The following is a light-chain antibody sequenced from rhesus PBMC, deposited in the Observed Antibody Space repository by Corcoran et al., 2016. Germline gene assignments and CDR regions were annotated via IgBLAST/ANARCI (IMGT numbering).Light chain of an antibody. CDR3: QQSSNLYS. V-gene: IGKV3-24*04. Sequence: EIVMTQSPATLSLSPGERATLSCRASQSVGSTFAWYQQKPGPAPRLLIYYASSRATGIPDRFSGSGAGTDCTLTISSLEPEDVGVYYCQQSSNLYSFGQGTKVEIK. CDR2: YAS. J-gene: IGKJ2*01. CDR1: QSVGST.